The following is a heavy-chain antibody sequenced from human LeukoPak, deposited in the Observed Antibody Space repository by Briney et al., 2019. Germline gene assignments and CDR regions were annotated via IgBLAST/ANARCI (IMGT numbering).Heavy chain of an antibody. CDR2: VYYSGST. CDR1: GGSISSYF. CDR3: ARGAYGDYVLYYYYMDV. V-gene: IGHV4-59*01. D-gene: IGHD4-17*01. J-gene: IGHJ6*03. Sequence: SETLSLTCSVSGGSISSYFWSWIRQPPGKGLEWIGYVYYSGSTDYSPSLKSRLTISADTSKNRFSLKLSSVTAADTAVYYCARGAYGDYVLYYYYMDVWGKGTTVTVSS.